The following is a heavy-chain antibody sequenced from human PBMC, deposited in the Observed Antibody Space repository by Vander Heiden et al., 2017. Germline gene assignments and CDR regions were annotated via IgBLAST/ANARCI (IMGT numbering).Heavy chain of an antibody. D-gene: IGHD3-3*01. V-gene: IGHV4-39*01. J-gene: IGHJ3*02. CDR3: ALVYFDEGSPLDI. CDR2: IYYSGST. Sequence: QLQLQESGPGLVKPSETLSLTCSVSVGPIRSSSYSWCWIRQPPGKGMEWSGSIYYSGSTDYDPSLKGRVTISVDTAKNQFSLKVSSVPAAETPVYYSALVYFDEGSPLDIWREGTIVAVCS. CDR1: VGPIRSSSYS.